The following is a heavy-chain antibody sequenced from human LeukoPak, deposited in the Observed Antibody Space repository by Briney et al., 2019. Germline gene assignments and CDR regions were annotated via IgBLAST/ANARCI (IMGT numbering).Heavy chain of an antibody. CDR1: GFTFSSYA. Sequence: GGSLRLSCAASGFTFSSYAMSWVRQAPGKGLEWVSAISGSGGSTYYADSVKGRFTISRDNSKNTLYLQMNSLRAEDTAVYYCAKDLRGGVIVGATLDYWGQGTLVTVSS. J-gene: IGHJ4*02. CDR3: AKDLRGGVIVGATLDY. CDR2: ISGSGGST. V-gene: IGHV3-23*01. D-gene: IGHD1-26*01.